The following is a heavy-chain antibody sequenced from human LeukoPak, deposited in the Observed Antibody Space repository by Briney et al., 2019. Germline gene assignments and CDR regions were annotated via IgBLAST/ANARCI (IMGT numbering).Heavy chain of an antibody. CDR1: GFTFSSYA. D-gene: IGHD2/OR15-2a*01. J-gene: IGHJ4*02. V-gene: IGHV3-30-3*01. CDR3: AREGPRGNSQFDY. CDR2: ISYDGSNK. Sequence: GGSLRLSCAASGFTFSSYAMHWVRQAPGKGLEWVAVISYDGSNKYYADSVKGRLTISRDNSKNTLYLQMNSLRAEDTAVYYCAREGPRGNSQFDYWGQGTLVTVSS.